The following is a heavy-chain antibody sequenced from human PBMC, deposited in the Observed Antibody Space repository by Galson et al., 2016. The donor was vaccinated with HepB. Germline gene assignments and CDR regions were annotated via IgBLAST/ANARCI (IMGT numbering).Heavy chain of an antibody. CDR3: ATHDCTSTSCAHDY. D-gene: IGHD2-2*01. J-gene: IGHJ4*01. CDR1: GFTFSSFW. CDR2: IKQDGSEK. Sequence: SLRLSCAASGFTFSSFWMSWVRRAPGKGLEWVANIKQDGSEKHYVASVKGRFTISRDNADSSLSLQMNSLRGEDTAVYYCATHDCTSTSCAHDYWGHGTLVTVSS. V-gene: IGHV3-7*01.